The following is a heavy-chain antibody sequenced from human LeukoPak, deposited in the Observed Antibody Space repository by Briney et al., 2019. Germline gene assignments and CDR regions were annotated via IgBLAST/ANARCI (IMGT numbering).Heavy chain of an antibody. V-gene: IGHV4-31*03. D-gene: IGHD2-15*01. CDR2: IYYSGRT. J-gene: IGHJ6*03. CDR1: GGSISSGGYY. Sequence: SQTLSLTCTVSGGSISSGGYYWSWIRQHPGKGLEWIGYIYYSGRTYYNPSLKSRVTISVDTSKNQFSLKLSSVTAADTAVYYCARVYCSVYYYYYMDVWGKGTTVTVSS. CDR3: ARVYCSVYYYYYMDV.